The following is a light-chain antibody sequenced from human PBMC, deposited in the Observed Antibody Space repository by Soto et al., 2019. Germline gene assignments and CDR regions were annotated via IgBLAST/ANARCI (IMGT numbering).Light chain of an antibody. J-gene: IGKJ2*01. V-gene: IGKV3-20*01. CDR1: QSVSSSH. CDR3: QQYASSPVYT. Sequence: EIVLTQSPGTLSLSPGERATLSCRASQSVSSSHLAWYQQKPGQAPRLLIYGASSRATGIPDRFSGSGSGTDFTLTISRLEPEDFAVYYCQQYASSPVYTFGQGTKLEIK. CDR2: GAS.